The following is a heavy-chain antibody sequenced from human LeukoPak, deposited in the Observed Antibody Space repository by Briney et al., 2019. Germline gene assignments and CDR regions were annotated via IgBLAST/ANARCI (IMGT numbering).Heavy chain of an antibody. CDR2: IWSDGNNK. CDR1: GFTLSSHA. D-gene: IGHD7-27*01. Sequence: GGSLRLSCAASGFTLSSHAMHWVRQAPGKGLEWVAIIWSDGNNKYYADSVKGRFTISRDNSKNTLFLQMNSLRAEDTAVYYCTTEDWGNRGHSFGSWGQGTLVTVSS. J-gene: IGHJ4*02. CDR3: TTEDWGNRGHSFGS. V-gene: IGHV3-33*01.